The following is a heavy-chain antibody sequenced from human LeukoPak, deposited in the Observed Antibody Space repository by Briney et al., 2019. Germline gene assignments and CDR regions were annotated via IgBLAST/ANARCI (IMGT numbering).Heavy chain of an antibody. V-gene: IGHV4-59*01. CDR2: IYYSGST. CDR3: ARDHQTDDAFDI. J-gene: IGHJ3*02. Sequence: TSETLSLTCTVSGGSISSYYWSWIRQPPGKGLEWIGYIYYSGSTNYNPSLKSRVTISVDTSKNQFSLKLSSVTAADTAVYYCARDHQTDDAFDIWGQGTMVTVSS. D-gene: IGHD1-14*01. CDR1: GGSISSYY.